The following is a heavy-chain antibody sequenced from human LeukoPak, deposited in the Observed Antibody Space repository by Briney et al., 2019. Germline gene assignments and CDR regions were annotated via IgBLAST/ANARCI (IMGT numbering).Heavy chain of an antibody. Sequence: PGGSLRLSCAASGFTVSSNYMSWVRQAPGKGLEWVSVIYSGGSTYYADSVKGRFTISRDNSKNTLYLQMNSLRAEDTAVYYCASLLQLSINFDYWGQGTLVTVSS. CDR3: ASLLQLSINFDY. D-gene: IGHD5-18*01. CDR1: GFTVSSNY. J-gene: IGHJ4*02. V-gene: IGHV3-66*02. CDR2: IYSGGST.